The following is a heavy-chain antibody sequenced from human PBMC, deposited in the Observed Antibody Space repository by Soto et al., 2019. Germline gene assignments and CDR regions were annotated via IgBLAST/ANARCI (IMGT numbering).Heavy chain of an antibody. CDR1: GFTFSSYA. CDR3: AMLNSGSYSYHGMDV. V-gene: IGHV3-23*01. J-gene: IGHJ6*02. CDR2: ISGSVGNT. Sequence: EVQLLESGGDLVQPGGSLRLSCAASGFTFSSYAMNWVRQAPGKGLEWVSAISGSVGNTFYADSVKGRFTISRDNSKNTLFLQMHSLRAEDTAIYYCAMLNSGSYSYHGMDVWGQGTTVTVSS. D-gene: IGHD1-26*01.